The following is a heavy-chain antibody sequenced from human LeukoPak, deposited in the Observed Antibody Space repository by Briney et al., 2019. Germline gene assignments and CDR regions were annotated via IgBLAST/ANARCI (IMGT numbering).Heavy chain of an antibody. D-gene: IGHD5/OR15-5a*01. Sequence: ASVKASCKASGYTFTNYGISWVRQAPGQGLEWMGWISAYSGYTHYAQKIQGRVTVTTEASTSTAYMELRSLTSYDTAVYYCARDAVSTTTAGGIDYWGQGTLVTVSS. V-gene: IGHV1-18*01. J-gene: IGHJ4*02. CDR3: ARDAVSTTTAGGIDY. CDR2: ISAYSGYT. CDR1: GYTFTNYG.